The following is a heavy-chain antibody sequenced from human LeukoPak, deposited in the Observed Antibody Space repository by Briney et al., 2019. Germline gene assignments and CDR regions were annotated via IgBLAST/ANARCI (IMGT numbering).Heavy chain of an antibody. CDR1: GGTFSSYA. Sequence: ASVKVSCKASGGTFSSYAISWVRQAPGQGLEWMGGIIPIFGTANYAQKFQGRVTITADESTSTAYMELSSLRSEDTAVYYCARGALLWFGELSDWGQGTLVTVSS. D-gene: IGHD3-10*01. CDR3: ARGALLWFGELSD. V-gene: IGHV1-69*13. CDR2: IIPIFGTA. J-gene: IGHJ4*02.